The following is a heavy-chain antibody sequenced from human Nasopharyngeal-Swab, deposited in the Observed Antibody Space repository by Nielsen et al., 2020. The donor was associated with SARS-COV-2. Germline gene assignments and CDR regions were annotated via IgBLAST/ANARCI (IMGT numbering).Heavy chain of an antibody. V-gene: IGHV3-74*01. J-gene: IGHJ4*02. CDR3: ARDLGGFGGY. CDR1: GFSFSTSW. CDR2: INTDGRRT. Sequence: GGSLRLSCAASGFSFSTSWMHWVRQVPGEGLVWVSLINTDGRRTNYAESVKGRFTISRDNVKNMLYLQMNNLRPEDTAVYYCARDLGGFGGYWGQGTLATVSS. D-gene: IGHD4-23*01.